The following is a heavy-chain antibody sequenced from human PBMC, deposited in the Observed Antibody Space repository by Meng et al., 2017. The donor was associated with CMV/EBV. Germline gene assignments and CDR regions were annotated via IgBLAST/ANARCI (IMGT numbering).Heavy chain of an antibody. V-gene: IGHV4-59*01. Sequence: SETLSLTCTVSGGSISSYYWSWIRQPPGKGLEWIGYSYYSGSTNYNPSLKSRVTISVDTSKNQFSLKLSSVTAADTAVYYCASYADYYDSSGYYYGVFDYWGQGTLVTVSS. J-gene: IGHJ4*02. CDR2: SYYSGST. D-gene: IGHD3-22*01. CDR3: ASYADYYDSSGYYYGVFDY. CDR1: GGSISSYY.